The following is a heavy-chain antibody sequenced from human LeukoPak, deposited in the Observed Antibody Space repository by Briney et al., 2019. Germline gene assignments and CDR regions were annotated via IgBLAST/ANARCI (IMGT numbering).Heavy chain of an antibody. J-gene: IGHJ5*02. CDR3: ARVGRAADIVVVGTPQPHWFDP. CDR2: IYYSGST. CDR1: GGSTSRYY. V-gene: IGHV4-59*12. Sequence: SETLSLTCTVSGGSTSRYYWSWIRQPPGKGLEWIGYIYYSGSTNYNPSLKSRVTISVDTSKNQFSLKLSSVTAADTAVYYCARVGRAADIVVVGTPQPHWFDPWGQGTLVTVSS. D-gene: IGHD2-15*01.